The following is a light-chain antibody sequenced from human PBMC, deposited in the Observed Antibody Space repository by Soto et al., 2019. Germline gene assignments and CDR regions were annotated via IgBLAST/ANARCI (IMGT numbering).Light chain of an antibody. V-gene: IGKV3-20*01. CDR3: QLYGSSLFT. J-gene: IGKJ3*01. CDR1: QSVSSKY. Sequence: DIVLTQSPGTLSLSPGERATLSCRASQSVSSKYLAWYQQKPGQPPRVLIYGTSIRATGIPERFSGGGSGTDFTITITRLESEDFALYYCQLYGSSLFTFGHGTKVDV. CDR2: GTS.